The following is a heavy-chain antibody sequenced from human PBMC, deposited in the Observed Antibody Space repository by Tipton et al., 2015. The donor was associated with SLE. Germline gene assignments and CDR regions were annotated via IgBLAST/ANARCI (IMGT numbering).Heavy chain of an antibody. CDR1: GGSLSGFY. D-gene: IGHD3-3*01. Sequence: TLSLTCDVNGGSLSGFYWNWIRQPPGKGLEWIGEITQSGNTKYNPSLKSRVTMSVDTSKNQFSLKLSSVTAADTAVYYCARSSDLTIFRVVIKGDYFDYWGQGTRVTVSS. J-gene: IGHJ4*02. V-gene: IGHV4-34*01. CDR3: ARSSDLTIFRVVIKGDYFDY. CDR2: ITQSGNT.